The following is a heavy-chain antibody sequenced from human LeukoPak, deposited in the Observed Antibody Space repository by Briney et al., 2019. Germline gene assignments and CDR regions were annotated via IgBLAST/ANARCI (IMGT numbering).Heavy chain of an antibody. V-gene: IGHV3-11*01. CDR1: GFTFSDYY. J-gene: IGHJ4*02. CDR2: ISSSGSTI. Sequence: GGSLRLPCAASGFTFSDYYMSWIRQAPGKGLEWVSYISSSGSTIYYADSVKGRFTISRDNAKNSLYLQMNSLRAEDTAVYYCAREYYYDSSGYYYGYRGQGTLVTVSS. D-gene: IGHD3-22*01. CDR3: AREYYYDSSGYYYGY.